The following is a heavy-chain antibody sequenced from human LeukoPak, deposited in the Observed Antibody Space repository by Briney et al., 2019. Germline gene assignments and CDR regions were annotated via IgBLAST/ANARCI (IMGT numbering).Heavy chain of an antibody. CDR3: ARHPISGSSGYYEDY. J-gene: IGHJ4*02. Sequence: SETLSLTCSVSGGSVSPHYWSWIRQPPGKGLEWIGEIHYTGATKYNPSFRSRVTISVDTSKNQFSLKLSSVTAADTAVYYCARHPISGSSGYYEDYWGQGTLVTVSS. D-gene: IGHD3-22*01. CDR2: IHYTGAT. V-gene: IGHV4-59*08. CDR1: GGSVSPHY.